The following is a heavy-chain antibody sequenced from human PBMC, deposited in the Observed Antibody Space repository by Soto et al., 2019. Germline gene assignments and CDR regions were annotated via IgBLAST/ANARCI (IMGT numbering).Heavy chain of an antibody. D-gene: IGHD5-18*01. CDR1: GGSFTYT. CDR2: IIPIFGTT. Sequence: GASVKVSCKASGGSFTYTLNWVRQAPGQGLEWMGGIIPIFGTTNYAQKFQGRVTITADESTKTAYMELSTLRSEDTAVYYCARLHSHGTYGMDVWGQGTTVTVSS. CDR3: ARLHSHGTYGMDV. J-gene: IGHJ6*02. V-gene: IGHV1-69*13.